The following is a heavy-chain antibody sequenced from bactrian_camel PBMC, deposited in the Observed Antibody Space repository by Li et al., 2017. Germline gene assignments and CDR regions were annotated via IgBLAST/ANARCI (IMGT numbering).Heavy chain of an antibody. Sequence: HVQLVESGGGSVQAGGSLRLSCAASGSTYSSGCMGWFRQPPGKHREAVATIDSDGRTTYVDSVKGRFGISKDNANTKNNLYLQMNSLKSEDTGIYYCAADHGLTGCTVKVFPSQHYAYWGQGTQVTVS. V-gene: IGHV3S53*01. CDR1: GSTYSSGC. J-gene: IGHJ4*01. CDR2: IDSDGRT. CDR3: AADHGLTGCTVKVFPSQHYAY. D-gene: IGHD3*01.